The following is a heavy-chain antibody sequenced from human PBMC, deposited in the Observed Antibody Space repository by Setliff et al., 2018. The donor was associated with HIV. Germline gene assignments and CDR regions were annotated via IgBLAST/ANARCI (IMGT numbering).Heavy chain of an antibody. CDR3: AKTSVGATGLYAFDI. Sequence: SLTCTVSGGSISSGSFYWSWIRQPAGKGLEWIGRIYTSGTTNYNPSLKSRVTISADTSNNQFSLRLTSMTAADTAVYYCAKTSVGATGLYAFDIWGQGTMVTVSS. D-gene: IGHD1-26*01. V-gene: IGHV4-61*02. CDR2: IYTSGTT. J-gene: IGHJ3*02. CDR1: GGSISSGSFY.